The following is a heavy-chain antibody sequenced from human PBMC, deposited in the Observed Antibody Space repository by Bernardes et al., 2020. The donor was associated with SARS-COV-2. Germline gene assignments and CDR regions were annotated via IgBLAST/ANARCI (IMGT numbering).Heavy chain of an antibody. D-gene: IGHD6-13*01. CDR3: ARRYSSSWAHDY. J-gene: IGHJ4*02. V-gene: IGHV3-66*04. CDR2: IYRGGST. Sequence: GGSLRLSCAASGLSVGSIYMTWVRQGPGMGLEWVAVIYRGGSTYYADSVKGRFTISRDDSKNTLYLQMNSLRAEDTAVYYCARRYSSSWAHDYWGQGTLVTVSS. CDR1: GLSVGSIY.